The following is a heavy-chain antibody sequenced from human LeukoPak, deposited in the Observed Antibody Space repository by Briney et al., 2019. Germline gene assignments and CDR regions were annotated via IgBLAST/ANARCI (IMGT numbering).Heavy chain of an antibody. J-gene: IGHJ4*02. CDR3: AREGYSYGYGSYFDY. CDR1: GFTFSDYY. V-gene: IGHV3-11*04. D-gene: IGHD5-18*01. CDR2: ISSSGSTI. Sequence: GGSLRLSCAASGFTFSDYYMSWIRQAPGKGLEWVSYISSSGSTIYYADSVKGRFTISGDNSKNTLYLQMNSLRAEDTAVYYCAREGYSYGYGSYFDYWGQGTLVTVSS.